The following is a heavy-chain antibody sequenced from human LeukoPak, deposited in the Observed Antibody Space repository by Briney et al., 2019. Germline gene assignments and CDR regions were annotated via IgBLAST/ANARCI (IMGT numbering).Heavy chain of an antibody. V-gene: IGHV4-59*01. D-gene: IGHD2-15*01. CDR3: ARALTPGFCSGGTCSYFDF. Sequence: PSETLSLTCTVSGDSIRTYYWSWIRHPPGKGLEWIGSIYYSGSTNYNPSLKSRVTISVDTSKNQFSLKVSAVTAADTAVYYCARALTPGFCSGGTCSYFDFWGQGTLVTVSS. J-gene: IGHJ4*02. CDR1: GDSIRTYY. CDR2: IYYSGST.